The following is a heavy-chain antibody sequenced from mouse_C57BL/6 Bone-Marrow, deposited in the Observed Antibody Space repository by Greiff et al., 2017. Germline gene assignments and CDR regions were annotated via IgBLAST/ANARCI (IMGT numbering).Heavy chain of an antibody. CDR2: IYPGSGST. J-gene: IGHJ1*03. CDR1: GYTFTSYW. V-gene: IGHV1-55*01. Sequence: QVQLQQPGAELVKPGASVKMSCKASGYTFTSYWITWVKQRPGQGLEWIGDIYPGSGSTNYNEKFKSKATLTVDTSSSTAYMQLSSLTSEGSAVYYCADYYGSSADWYFDVWGTGTTVTVSS. CDR3: ADYYGSSADWYFDV. D-gene: IGHD1-1*01.